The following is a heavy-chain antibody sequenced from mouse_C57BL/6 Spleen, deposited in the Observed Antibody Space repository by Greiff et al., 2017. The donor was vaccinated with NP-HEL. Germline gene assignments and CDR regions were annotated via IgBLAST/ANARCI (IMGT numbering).Heavy chain of an antibody. CDR3: ARSRTVVAPGDAMDY. V-gene: IGHV1-81*01. D-gene: IGHD1-1*01. CDR2: IYPRSGNT. CDR1: GYTFTSYG. J-gene: IGHJ4*01. Sequence: QVQLQQSGAELARPGASVKLSCKASGYTFTSYGISWVKQRTGQGLEWIGEIYPRSGNTYYNEKFKGKATLTADKSSSTAYMELRSLTSEDSAVYVCARSRTVVAPGDAMDYWGQGTSVTVSS.